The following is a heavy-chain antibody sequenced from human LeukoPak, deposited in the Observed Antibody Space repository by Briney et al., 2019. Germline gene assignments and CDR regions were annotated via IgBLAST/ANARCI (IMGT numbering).Heavy chain of an antibody. CDR1: GYTFSNYG. Sequence: ASVKVSCKASGYTFSNYGISWVRQAPGLGLEWMGWTSYNGNTNYAQKFQDRVTMTSDTSTTTAYMELRSLESDDTAVYYCARHSGSGWQALGYWGQGTLVTVSS. V-gene: IGHV1-18*04. J-gene: IGHJ4*02. D-gene: IGHD6-19*01. CDR3: ARHSGSGWQALGY. CDR2: TSYNGNT.